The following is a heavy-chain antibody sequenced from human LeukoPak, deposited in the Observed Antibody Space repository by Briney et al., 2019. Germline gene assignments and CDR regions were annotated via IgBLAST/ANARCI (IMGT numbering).Heavy chain of an antibody. D-gene: IGHD1-26*01. CDR2: FDPEDGEP. J-gene: IGHJ4*02. CDR3: ATADKWEPLDY. V-gene: IGHV1-24*01. CDR1: GNSLSETS. Sequence: GASVKVSCQVSGNSLSETSIHWVRQAAGQWLEWMGGFDPEDGEPIFAQRFQGRFSMTEDTSADTAYMELSRLRPEDTAVYYCATADKWEPLDYWGQGTLVTVSS.